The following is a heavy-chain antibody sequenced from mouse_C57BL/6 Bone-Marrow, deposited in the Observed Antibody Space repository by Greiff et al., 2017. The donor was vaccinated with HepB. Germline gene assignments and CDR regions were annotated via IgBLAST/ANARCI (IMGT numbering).Heavy chain of an antibody. Sequence: LKESGPELVKPGASVKISCKASGYTFTDYYMNWVKQSHGKSLEWIGDINPNNGGTSYNQKFKGKATLTVDKSSSTAYMELRSLTSEDSAVYYCARSPVTTRAMDYWGQGTSVTVSS. V-gene: IGHV1-26*01. CDR1: GYTFTDYY. D-gene: IGHD2-2*01. CDR3: ARSPVTTRAMDY. CDR2: INPNNGGT. J-gene: IGHJ4*01.